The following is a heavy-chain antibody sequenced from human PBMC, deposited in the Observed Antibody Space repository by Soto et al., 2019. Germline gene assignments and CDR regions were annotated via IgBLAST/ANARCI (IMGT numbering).Heavy chain of an antibody. CDR2: IYYSGST. CDR1: GGPISSYY. V-gene: IGHV4-59*01. J-gene: IGHJ5*02. Sequence: KPSETLSLTCTVSGGPISSYYWSWIRQPPGKGLEWIGYIYYSGSTNYNPSLKSRVTISVDTSKNQFSLKLSSVTAADTAVYYCARTRDWFDPWGQGTLVTVSS. CDR3: ARTRDWFDP.